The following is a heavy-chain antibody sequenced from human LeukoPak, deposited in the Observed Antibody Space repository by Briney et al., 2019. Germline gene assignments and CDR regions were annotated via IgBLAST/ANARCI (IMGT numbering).Heavy chain of an antibody. Sequence: SETLSLTCTVSGGSISGFCWNWIRQPPGKGLEWIGYICDSGSTNYNPSLKSRVTMSVDTSKNQFSLKLSSVTAADTAVYYCARHGHHGDHDYWGQGTLVTVSS. J-gene: IGHJ4*02. CDR2: ICDSGST. CDR1: GGSISGFC. CDR3: ARHGHHGDHDY. V-gene: IGHV4-59*01. D-gene: IGHD2-21*02.